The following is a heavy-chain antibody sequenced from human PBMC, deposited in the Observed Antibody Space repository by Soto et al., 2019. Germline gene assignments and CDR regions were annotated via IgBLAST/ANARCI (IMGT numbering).Heavy chain of an antibody. J-gene: IGHJ5*02. CDR2: IYNSGNT. CDR3: ARGSDGVWNWFDP. D-gene: IGHD2-21*02. CDR1: GGPISSGFYS. Sequence: LSLTCAVSGGPISSGFYSWSWIRQPPGQGLEWIGYIYNSGNTYYNPSLMSRVTISVDRSQNHFSLKLTSVTAADTAVYYCARGSDGVWNWFDPWGQGTKVTVYS. V-gene: IGHV4-30-2*01.